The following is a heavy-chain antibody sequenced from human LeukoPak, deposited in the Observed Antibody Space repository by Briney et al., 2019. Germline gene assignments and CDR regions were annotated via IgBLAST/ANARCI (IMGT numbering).Heavy chain of an antibody. V-gene: IGHV3-30*02. Sequence: GGSLRLSCAASGFTFSSYGMHWVRQAPGKGLEWVAFIRYDGSNKYYADSVKGRFTISRDNSKNTLYLQMNSLRAEDTAVYYCAGLTGYAFDIWGQGTMVTVSS. CDR2: IRYDGSNK. CDR3: AGLTGYAFDI. CDR1: GFTFSSYG. D-gene: IGHD3-9*01. J-gene: IGHJ3*02.